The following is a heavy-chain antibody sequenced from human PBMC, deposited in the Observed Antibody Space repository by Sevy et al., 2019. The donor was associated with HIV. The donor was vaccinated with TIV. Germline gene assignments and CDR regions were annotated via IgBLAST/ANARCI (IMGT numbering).Heavy chain of an antibody. CDR2: INPSGGST. J-gene: IGHJ4*02. CDR1: GYTFSNHY. V-gene: IGHV1-46*01. D-gene: IGHD6-19*01. CDR3: ARDRYASGDFDY. Sequence: ASVKVSCKTFGYTFSNHYIHWVRQAPGHGLEWMGVINPSGGSTNYAHRFQGRVTMTRDPSTSTFYMDLSSLRSEDTAVYYCARDRYASGDFDYWGQGTPVTVSS.